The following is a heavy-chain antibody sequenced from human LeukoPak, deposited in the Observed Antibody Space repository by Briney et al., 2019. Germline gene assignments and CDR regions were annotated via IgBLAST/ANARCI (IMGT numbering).Heavy chain of an antibody. Sequence: SETLSLTCTVSGGSISSGSYYWSWIRQPAGKGLEWIGRIYTSGTTNYNPSLKSRVTISVDTSKNQFSLKLSSVTAADTAVYYCARSYGTLYNWFDPWGQGTLVTVSS. CDR2: IYTSGTT. V-gene: IGHV4-61*02. CDR1: GGSISSGSYY. J-gene: IGHJ5*02. CDR3: ARSYGTLYNWFDP. D-gene: IGHD1-14*01.